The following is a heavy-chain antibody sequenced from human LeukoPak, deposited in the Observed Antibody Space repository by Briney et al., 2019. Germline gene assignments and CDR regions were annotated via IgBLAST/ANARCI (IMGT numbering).Heavy chain of an antibody. D-gene: IGHD3-16*02. CDR3: ARGPSIMITFGGVIAAELDY. Sequence: GGSLRLSCAASGFTFSSYWMHWVRQAPGKGLVWVSRINSDGSSTSYADSVKGRFTISRDNAKNTLYLQMNSLRAEDTAVCYCARGPSIMITFGGVIAAELDYWGQGTLVTVSS. CDR1: GFTFSSYW. V-gene: IGHV3-74*01. CDR2: INSDGSST. J-gene: IGHJ4*02.